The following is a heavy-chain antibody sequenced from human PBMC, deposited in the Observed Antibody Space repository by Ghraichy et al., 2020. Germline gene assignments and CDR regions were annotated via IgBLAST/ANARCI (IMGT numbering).Heavy chain of an antibody. Sequence: SETLSLTCSVSGDSISSYYWSWIRQPPGKGLEWIGFIYYSGSTNYNPSLKSRVTISVDTSKNQFSLKLSSVTAADTAVYYCARVNLYLYYGSGSIPKVSWFDPWGQGTLVTVSS. J-gene: IGHJ5*02. CDR1: GDSISSYY. CDR3: ARVNLYLYYGSGSIPKVSWFDP. CDR2: IYYSGST. D-gene: IGHD3-10*01. V-gene: IGHV4-59*01.